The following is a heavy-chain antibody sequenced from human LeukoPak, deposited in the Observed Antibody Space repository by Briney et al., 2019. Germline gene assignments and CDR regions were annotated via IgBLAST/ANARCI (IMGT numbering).Heavy chain of an antibody. D-gene: IGHD3-22*01. CDR3: AKAAAYYYDSSGPPTDVNFDY. CDR2: ISGSSGST. CDR1: GFTFSSYA. Sequence: GGSLRLSCAASGFTFSSYAMSWVRQAPGKGLEWVSAISGSSGSTYYADSVKGRFTISRDNSKNTLYLQMNSLRAEDTAVYYCAKAAAYYYDSSGPPTDVNFDYWGQGTLVTVSS. J-gene: IGHJ4*02. V-gene: IGHV3-23*01.